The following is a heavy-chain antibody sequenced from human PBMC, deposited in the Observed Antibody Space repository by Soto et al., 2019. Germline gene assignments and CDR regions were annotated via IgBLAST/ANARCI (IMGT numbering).Heavy chain of an antibody. Sequence: LRLSCTASGFTFGDYAMSWVRQAPGKGLEWVGFIRSKAYGGTTEYAASVKGRFTISRDDSKSIAYLQMNSLKTEDTAVYYCTRDPYGGNSYYYYGMDVWGQGTTVTVSS. D-gene: IGHD4-17*01. CDR1: GFTFGDYA. V-gene: IGHV3-49*04. J-gene: IGHJ6*02. CDR2: IRSKAYGGTT. CDR3: TRDPYGGNSYYYYGMDV.